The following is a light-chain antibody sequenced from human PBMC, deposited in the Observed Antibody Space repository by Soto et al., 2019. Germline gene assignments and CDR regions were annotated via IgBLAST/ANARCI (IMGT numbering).Light chain of an antibody. CDR1: SSDIGSFNY. Sequence: QSVLTQPASVSGSPGQSITISCTGTSSDIGSFNYVSWYQHHPGTAPKLIIYGVSNRPSGVSNRFSGSKSGNTASLTISGLQPEDEADYYCCSYTTSNTRQIVFGTGTKVTVL. V-gene: IGLV2-14*03. CDR3: CSYTTSNTRQIV. J-gene: IGLJ1*01. CDR2: GVS.